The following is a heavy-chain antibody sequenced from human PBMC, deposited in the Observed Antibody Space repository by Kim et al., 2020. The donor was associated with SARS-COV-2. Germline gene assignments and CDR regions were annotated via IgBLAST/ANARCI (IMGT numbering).Heavy chain of an antibody. CDR1: GFTFSGYW. J-gene: IGHJ4*02. CDR2: IKQDGSKK. Sequence: GGSLRLSCAASGFTFSGYWMNWVRQAPGKGLEWVANIKQDGSKKYYVDSVKGRFTISRDNAKNSLYLHMDSLRAEDTAVYYCARVRYSISPGRSDYWGRGTLVTVSS. V-gene: IGHV3-7*01. CDR3: ARVRYSISPGRSDY. D-gene: IGHD6-6*01.